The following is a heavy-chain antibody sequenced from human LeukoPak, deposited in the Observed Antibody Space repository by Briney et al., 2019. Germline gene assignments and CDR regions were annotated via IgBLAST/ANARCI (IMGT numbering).Heavy chain of an antibody. CDR1: GGSISSGGFY. CDR3: AGNSGYDVIPLDY. V-gene: IGHV4-31*03. Sequence: SETLSLTCTVSGGSISSGGFYWSWIRQHPGKGLEWIGDIYYSGSTHYNPSLKSRVTISVDTSKNQFSLKLTSVTAADTAVYYCAGNSGYDVIPLDYWGQGTLVTVSS. CDR2: IYYSGST. J-gene: IGHJ4*02. D-gene: IGHD5-12*01.